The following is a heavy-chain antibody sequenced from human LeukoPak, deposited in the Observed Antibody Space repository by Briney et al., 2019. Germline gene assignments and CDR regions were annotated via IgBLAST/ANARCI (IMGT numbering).Heavy chain of an antibody. D-gene: IGHD5-18*01. CDR3: ARELSYGPIDY. J-gene: IGHJ4*02. CDR2: IWYDGSNK. Sequence: PGGSLRLSCAASGFTFSSYGMHWVRQAPGKGLEWVAVIWYDGSNKYYADSVKGRFTISRDNSKNTLYLQMNSLRAEDTAVYYCARELSYGPIDYWGQGTLVTVSS. V-gene: IGHV3-33*01. CDR1: GFTFSSYG.